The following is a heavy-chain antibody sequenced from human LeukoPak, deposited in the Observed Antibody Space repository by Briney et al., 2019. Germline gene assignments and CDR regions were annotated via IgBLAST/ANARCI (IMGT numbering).Heavy chain of an antibody. Sequence: GESLKISCKGSGYSFTSYWIGWVRQMPGKGLEWMGIIYPGGSDTRYSPSFQGQVTISADKSISTAYLQWSSLKASDTAMYYCARQPEYYYDSSGYPNFDYWGQGTLVTVSS. J-gene: IGHJ4*02. CDR1: GYSFTSYW. CDR3: ARQPEYYYDSSGYPNFDY. CDR2: IYPGGSDT. V-gene: IGHV5-51*01. D-gene: IGHD3-22*01.